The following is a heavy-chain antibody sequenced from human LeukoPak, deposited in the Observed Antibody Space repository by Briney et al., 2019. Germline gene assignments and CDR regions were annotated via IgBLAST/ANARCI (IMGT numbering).Heavy chain of an antibody. CDR3: AGSGSLPHFFYFDY. Sequence: PGGSLRLSCAASGFTFSSYSMNWVRQAPGKGLEWVSYISSSSSTIYYADSVKGRFTISRDNAKNSLYLQMNSLRAEDTAVYYCAGSGSLPHFFYFDYWGQGTLVTVSS. J-gene: IGHJ4*02. D-gene: IGHD1-26*01. V-gene: IGHV3-48*01. CDR1: GFTFSSYS. CDR2: ISSSSSTI.